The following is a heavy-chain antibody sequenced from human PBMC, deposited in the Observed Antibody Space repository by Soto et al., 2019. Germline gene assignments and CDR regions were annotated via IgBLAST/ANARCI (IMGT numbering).Heavy chain of an antibody. CDR3: ARSIVVVTARDY. D-gene: IGHD2-21*02. CDR1: GYTFTSYA. V-gene: IGHV1-3*05. Sequence: QVQLVQSGAEEKKPGASVKVSCKASGYTFTSYAMHWVRQATGQSLEWMGWINAGNGNTKYSQKFQGRVTITRDTTASTAYMELSSLRSEDTAVYYCARSIVVVTARDYWGQGTLVTVSS. J-gene: IGHJ4*02. CDR2: INAGNGNT.